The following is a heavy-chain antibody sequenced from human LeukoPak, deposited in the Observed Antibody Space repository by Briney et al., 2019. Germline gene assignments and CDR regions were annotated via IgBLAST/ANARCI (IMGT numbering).Heavy chain of an antibody. CDR1: GYSFTSYW. Sequence: HGESLKISCKGSGYSFTSYWIGWVRQMPGKGLEWMGIIYPGDSDTRYSPSFQGQVTISADKSISTAYLQWSSLKASDTAMYYCARANTDYYDYPTLYYFDYWGQGTLVTVSS. D-gene: IGHD3-22*01. CDR2: IYPGDSDT. J-gene: IGHJ4*02. CDR3: ARANTDYYDYPTLYYFDY. V-gene: IGHV5-51*01.